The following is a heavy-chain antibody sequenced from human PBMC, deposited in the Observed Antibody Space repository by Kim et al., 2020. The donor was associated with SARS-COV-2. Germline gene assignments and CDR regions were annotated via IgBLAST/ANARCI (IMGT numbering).Heavy chain of an antibody. Sequence: ALRLSCAASGFTFSSYAMHWVRQAPCKGLEWVAVISYDGSNKYYADSVKGRFTISRDNSKNTLYLQMNSLRAEDTAVYYCARSLSGSYHYGMDVWGQGTTVTVSS. J-gene: IGHJ6*02. CDR1: GFTFSSYA. CDR2: ISYDGSNK. CDR3: ARSLSGSYHYGMDV. D-gene: IGHD1-26*01. V-gene: IGHV3-30*04.